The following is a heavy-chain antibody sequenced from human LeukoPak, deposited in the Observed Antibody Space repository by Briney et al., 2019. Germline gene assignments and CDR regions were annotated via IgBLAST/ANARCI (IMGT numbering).Heavy chain of an antibody. Sequence: GGSLRLSCAASGFTFSSYEMNGVRQAPGKGLEWSSYVTSTGGTTYYADSVKGRFTISSDNAKNSLYLQMNSLRAEDTAVYYCAREGGSKTWFDPWGQGTLVTVSS. CDR1: GFTFSSYE. J-gene: IGHJ5*02. CDR3: AREGGSKTWFDP. V-gene: IGHV3-48*03. D-gene: IGHD1-26*01. CDR2: VTSTGGTT.